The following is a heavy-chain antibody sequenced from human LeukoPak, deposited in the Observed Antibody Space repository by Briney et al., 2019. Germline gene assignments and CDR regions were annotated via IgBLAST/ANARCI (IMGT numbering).Heavy chain of an antibody. Sequence: GESLQISCKGSGYSFISYWIGWVRQIPGKGLEWLGIVFPGDSDIRYSPSFQGRITISADKSISTAYLQWISLKASDTAIYYCARNFESCGGDCYDFWGQGTLVTVSS. V-gene: IGHV5-51*01. D-gene: IGHD2-21*02. CDR1: GYSFISYW. CDR3: ARNFESCGGDCYDF. J-gene: IGHJ4*02. CDR2: VFPGDSDI.